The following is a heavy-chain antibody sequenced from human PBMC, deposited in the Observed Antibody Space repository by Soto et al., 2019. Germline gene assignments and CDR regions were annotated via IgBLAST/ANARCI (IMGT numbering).Heavy chain of an antibody. CDR1: GGSISSGGYY. V-gene: IGHV4-31*03. CDR2: IYNSGST. Sequence: QVQLQESGPGLVKPSQTLSLTCTVSGGSISSGGYYWSWIRQHPGKGLEWIGYIYNSGSTSYNPYVNSRITMSADTSKNQFSLRLTSVTAADTAVYYCARQYDNNIPTWFDPWGQGTLVTVSS. D-gene: IGHD1-1*01. CDR3: ARQYDNNIPTWFDP. J-gene: IGHJ5*02.